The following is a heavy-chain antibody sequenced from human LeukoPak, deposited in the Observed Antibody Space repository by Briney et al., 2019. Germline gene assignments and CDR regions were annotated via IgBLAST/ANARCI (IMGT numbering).Heavy chain of an antibody. V-gene: IGHV3-21*01. CDR2: ISSSSSYI. Sequence: GGSLTLSCPASGFTLSSYSINWVRQPPGKGRDWVSSISSSSSYIYYADSVKGRFTISRDNAKNSLYLQMNSLRAEDTAVYYCARGSPLTGSTIWEEGFDPWGQGTLVTVPS. J-gene: IGHJ5*02. D-gene: IGHD1-7*01. CDR1: GFTLSSYS. CDR3: ARGSPLTGSTIWEEGFDP.